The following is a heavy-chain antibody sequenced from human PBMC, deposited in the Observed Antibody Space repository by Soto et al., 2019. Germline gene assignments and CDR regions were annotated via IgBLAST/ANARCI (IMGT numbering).Heavy chain of an antibody. J-gene: IGHJ1*01. Sequence: LALTCTVSGASITFGGYSWSWIRQTPGKGLEWIGYINHLETTFYNPSFESRLTLSIDRAKNQFSLKLSSVTAADTAVYYCARGGSSSWLRLFHHWGQGXLVTVYS. CDR2: INHLETT. CDR3: ARGGSSSWLRLFHH. CDR1: GASITFGGYS. V-gene: IGHV4-30-2*01. D-gene: IGHD6-13*01.